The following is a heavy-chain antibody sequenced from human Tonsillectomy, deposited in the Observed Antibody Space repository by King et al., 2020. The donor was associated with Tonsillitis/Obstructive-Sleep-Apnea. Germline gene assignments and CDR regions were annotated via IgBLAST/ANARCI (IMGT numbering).Heavy chain of an antibody. Sequence: VQMVESGGGLVQPGGSLRLSCAASGFTFSSYWMHWVRQAPGKGLVWFSHINSDGSSTSYADSVKGRFTTSRDNAKNTLYLQMNSLRAEDTAVYYCARDLPLDYWGQGTLVTVSS. CDR3: ARDLPLDY. CDR2: INSDGSST. J-gene: IGHJ4*02. CDR1: GFTFSSYW. V-gene: IGHV3-74*01.